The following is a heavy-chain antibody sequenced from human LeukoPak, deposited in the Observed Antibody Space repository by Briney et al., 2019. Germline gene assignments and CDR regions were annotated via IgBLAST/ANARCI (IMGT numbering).Heavy chain of an antibody. CDR1: GFTFSSYG. Sequence: GGSLRLSCAASGFTFSSYGMHWVRQAPGKGLEWVAFIRYDGSNKYYADSVKGRFTISRDNSKNTLYLQMNSLRAEDTAVYYCNSYTSRQAYYFDYWGQGTLVTVSS. J-gene: IGHJ4*02. CDR2: IRYDGSNK. D-gene: IGHD6-13*01. CDR3: NSYTSRQAYYFDY. V-gene: IGHV3-30*02.